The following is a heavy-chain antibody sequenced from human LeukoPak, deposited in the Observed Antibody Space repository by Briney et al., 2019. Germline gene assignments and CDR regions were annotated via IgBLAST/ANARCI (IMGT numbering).Heavy chain of an antibody. CDR3: ARESGSDAFDI. CDR2: ISAYNGDI. CDR1: GYTFTKYG. J-gene: IGHJ3*02. Sequence: AAVKVSCKGSGYTFTKYGVSWVRQAPGQGLEWMGWISAYNGDIKYAQRGKGRVTMTTDTSTSTVYMELRSLRSGDTAVYYCARESGSDAFDIWGQGTMVTVSS. V-gene: IGHV1-18*01.